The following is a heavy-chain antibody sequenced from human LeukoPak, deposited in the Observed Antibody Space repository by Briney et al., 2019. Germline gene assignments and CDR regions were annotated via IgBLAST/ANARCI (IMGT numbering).Heavy chain of an antibody. CDR2: INPNSGGT. CDR3: ASLDIVVVPAAMRGNWFDP. D-gene: IGHD2-2*03. Sequence: ASVKVSCKASGYTFTGYYMHWVRQAPGQGPEWMGWINPNSGGTNYAQKFQGRVTMTRDTSISTAYMELSRLTSDDTAVYYCASLDIVVVPAAMRGNWFDPWGQGTLVTVSS. V-gene: IGHV1-2*02. CDR1: GYTFTGYY. J-gene: IGHJ5*02.